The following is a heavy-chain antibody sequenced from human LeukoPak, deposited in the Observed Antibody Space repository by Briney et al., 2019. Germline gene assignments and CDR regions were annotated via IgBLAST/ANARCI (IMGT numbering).Heavy chain of an antibody. CDR2: IIPIFGTA. Sequence: GASVKVSCKASGGTFSSYAISWVRQAPGQGLEWMGGIIPIFGTANYAQKFQGRVTITADESTSTAYMELSSLRSEDTAVYYCARDPGAPVGAFYFDYWGQGTLVTVSS. CDR3: ARDPGAPVGAFYFDY. V-gene: IGHV1-69*01. J-gene: IGHJ4*02. CDR1: GGTFSSYA. D-gene: IGHD1-26*01.